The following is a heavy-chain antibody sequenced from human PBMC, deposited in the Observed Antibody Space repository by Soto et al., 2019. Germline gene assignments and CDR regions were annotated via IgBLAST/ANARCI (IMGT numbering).Heavy chain of an antibody. Sequence: GGSLRLSCAASGFTFSSYAMGWVRQAPGKGLEWVSAISGSGGSTYYADSVKGRFTISRDNSKNTLYLQMNSLRAEDTAVYYCAKDGRATVTGYWGQGTLVTVSS. V-gene: IGHV3-23*01. CDR2: ISGSGGST. CDR3: AKDGRATVTGY. D-gene: IGHD4-17*01. CDR1: GFTFSSYA. J-gene: IGHJ4*02.